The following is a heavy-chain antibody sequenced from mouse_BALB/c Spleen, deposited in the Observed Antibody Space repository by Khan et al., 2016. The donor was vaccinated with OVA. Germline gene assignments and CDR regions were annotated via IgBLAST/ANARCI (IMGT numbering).Heavy chain of an antibody. D-gene: IGHD2-10*01. CDR2: INTYTGEP. Sequence: QIQLVQSGPELKKPGETVKISCKASGYTFTNYGMYWVKQAPGKGLKWMGWINTYTGEPTHADDFKGRFAFSLETSASTAYLQINNLKNEDTATYFCARPPYFSYVMVYGGQGTSVTVSS. CDR3: ARPPYFSYVMVY. J-gene: IGHJ4*01. CDR1: GYTFTNYG. V-gene: IGHV9-3-1*01.